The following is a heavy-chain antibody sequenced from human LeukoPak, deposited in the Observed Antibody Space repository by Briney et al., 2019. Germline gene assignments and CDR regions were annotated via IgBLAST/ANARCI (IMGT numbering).Heavy chain of an antibody. J-gene: IGHJ6*03. CDR2: ISAYNGNT. CDR1: GYSFTSYW. D-gene: IGHD3-10*01. Sequence: GESLKISCKGSGYSFTSYWIGWVRQAPGQGLEWMGWISAYNGNTNYAQKLQGRVTMTTDTSTSTAYMELRSLRSDDTAVYYCARERFSDYYYYMDVWGKGTTVTVSS. CDR3: ARERFSDYYYYMDV. V-gene: IGHV1-18*04.